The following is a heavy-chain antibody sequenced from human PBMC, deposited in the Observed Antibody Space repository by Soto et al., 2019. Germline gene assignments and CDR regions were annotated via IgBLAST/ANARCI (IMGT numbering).Heavy chain of an antibody. CDR1: GYTFTSYG. Sequence: ASVKVSCKTSGYTFTSYGISWVRQAPGQGLEWMGWISTYKGNTNYAQKFQGRVTMTTDTSTSTAYMELRSLRSDDTAVYYCARDEFGDPGVYWGQGTLVTVSS. J-gene: IGHJ4*02. CDR2: ISTYKGNT. V-gene: IGHV1-18*01. D-gene: IGHD4-17*01. CDR3: ARDEFGDPGVY.